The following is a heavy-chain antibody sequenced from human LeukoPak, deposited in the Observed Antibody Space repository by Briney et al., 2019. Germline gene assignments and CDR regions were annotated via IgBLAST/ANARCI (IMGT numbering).Heavy chain of an antibody. J-gene: IGHJ4*02. D-gene: IGHD1-26*01. CDR1: GFIFSGYE. CDR2: ISSRTK. V-gene: IGHV3-48*03. Sequence: GGSLRLSCAASGFIFSGYEMNWVRQAPGKGLEWVSYISSRTKYYGDSVRGRFTISRDDAKNSLYLQMNSLRPEDTAVYYCARVGADFDYWGQGTLVTVSS. CDR3: ARVGADFDY.